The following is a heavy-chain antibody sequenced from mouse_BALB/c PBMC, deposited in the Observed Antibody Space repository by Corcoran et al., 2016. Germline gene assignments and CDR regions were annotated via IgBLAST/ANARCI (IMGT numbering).Heavy chain of an antibody. Sequence: QIQLVQSGPELKKPGETVKISCKASGYTFTNYGMNWVKQAPGKGLKWMGWINTYTGEPTYADDFKGRFAFSLETSASTAYLQINNLKNEDMATYFCARKGSSYVNFDYWGQGTTLTVSS. CDR2: INTYTGEP. J-gene: IGHJ2*01. CDR1: GYTFTNYG. D-gene: IGHD1-1*01. CDR3: ARKGSSYVNFDY. V-gene: IGHV9-1*02.